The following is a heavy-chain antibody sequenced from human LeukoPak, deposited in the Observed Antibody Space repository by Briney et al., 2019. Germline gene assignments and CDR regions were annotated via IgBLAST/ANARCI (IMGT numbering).Heavy chain of an antibody. D-gene: IGHD2-15*01. J-gene: IGHJ4*02. V-gene: IGHV1-69*05. CDR2: IIPIFGTA. CDR3: ARVYCSGGSCYDGRFDY. CDR1: GGTSSSYA. Sequence: GSSVKVSCKASGGTSSSYAISWVRQAPGQGLEWMGGIIPIFGTANYAQKFQGRVTITTDESTSTAYMELSSLRSEDTAVYYCARVYCSGGSCYDGRFDYWGQGTLVTVSS.